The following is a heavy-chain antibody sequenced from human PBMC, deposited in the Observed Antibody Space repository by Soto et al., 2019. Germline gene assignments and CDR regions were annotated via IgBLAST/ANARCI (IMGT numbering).Heavy chain of an antibody. CDR1: GLTFGDHG. CDR2: ISWDSDKT. Sequence: PGGSLRLSCVASGLTFGDHGMHWVRQVPGRGLEWVSGISWDSDKTGYGDSVKGRFTISRDNAKNSLYLQMNSLRAEDTAVYYCSSSSGGDYWGQGTLVTVSS. V-gene: IGHV3-9*01. D-gene: IGHD6-6*01. J-gene: IGHJ4*02. CDR3: SSSSGGDY.